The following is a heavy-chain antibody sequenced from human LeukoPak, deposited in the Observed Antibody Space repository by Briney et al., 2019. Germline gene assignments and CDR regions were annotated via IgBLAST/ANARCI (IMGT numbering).Heavy chain of an antibody. CDR2: IYYSGST. V-gene: IGHV4-59*01. CDR3: ARLQTYSSSRHFDY. D-gene: IGHD6-13*01. J-gene: IGHJ4*02. CDR1: GGSFSGYY. Sequence: SETLSLTCAVYGGSFSGYYWSWIRQPPGKGLEWLGYIYYSGSTNYSPSLKSRVTISVDTSKNQFSLKLSSVTAADTAVYYCARLQTYSSSRHFDYWGQGTLVTVSS.